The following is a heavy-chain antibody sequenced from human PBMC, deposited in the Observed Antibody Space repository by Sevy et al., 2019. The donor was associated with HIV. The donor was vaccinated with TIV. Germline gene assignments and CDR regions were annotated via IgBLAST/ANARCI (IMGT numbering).Heavy chain of an antibody. CDR3: ARAGDYSKHYYYYYMDV. Sequence: ASVKVSCKASGGTFSSYAISWVRQAPGQGLEWMGGSSPIFGTANYAQKFQGRVTITADESTSTAYMELSSLRSEDTAVYYCARAGDYSKHYYYYYMDVWDKGTTVTVSS. V-gene: IGHV1-69*13. D-gene: IGHD4-4*01. CDR1: GGTFSSYA. J-gene: IGHJ6*03. CDR2: SSPIFGTA.